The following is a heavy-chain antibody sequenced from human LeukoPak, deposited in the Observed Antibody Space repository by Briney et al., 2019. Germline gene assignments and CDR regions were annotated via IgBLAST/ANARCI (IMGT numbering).Heavy chain of an antibody. Sequence: GGSLRLSCAASGFAFTSYWMSWVRQAPGKGLEWVANIKQDGSEKYYVDSVKGRFTISRDNAKNSLYLQMNSLRAEDTAVYYCAKYYDFWSGYRPTFDYWGQGTLVAVSS. CDR3: AKYYDFWSGYRPTFDY. CDR1: GFAFTSYW. CDR2: IKQDGSEK. D-gene: IGHD3-3*01. V-gene: IGHV3-7*01. J-gene: IGHJ4*02.